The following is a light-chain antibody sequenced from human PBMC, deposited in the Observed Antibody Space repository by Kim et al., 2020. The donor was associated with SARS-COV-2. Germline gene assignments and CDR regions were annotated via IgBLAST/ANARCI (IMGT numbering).Light chain of an antibody. CDR2: SNN. CDR1: SANLGTNT. Sequence: GQRVTISCSGSSANLGTNTVNWYQQLPGTAPKLLIYSNNQRPSGVPDRFSGSKSGTSASLAISGLQSEDETDYYCAAWDDSLNGVVIGGGTQLTVL. J-gene: IGLJ2*01. CDR3: AAWDDSLNGVV. V-gene: IGLV1-44*01.